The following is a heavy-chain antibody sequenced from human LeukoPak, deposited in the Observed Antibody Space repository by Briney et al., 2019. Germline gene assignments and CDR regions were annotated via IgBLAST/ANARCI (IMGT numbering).Heavy chain of an antibody. V-gene: IGHV1-18*01. CDR2: ISAYNGNT. CDR3: ARDIGYDILTGYDY. D-gene: IGHD3-9*01. J-gene: IGHJ4*02. CDR1: GYTFTSYG. Sequence: GASVKVSCKASGYTFTSYGISWVRQAPGQGLEWMEWISAYNGNTNYAQKLQGRVTMTTDTSTSTAYMELRSLRSDDTAVYYCARDIGYDILTGYDYWGQGTLVTVSS.